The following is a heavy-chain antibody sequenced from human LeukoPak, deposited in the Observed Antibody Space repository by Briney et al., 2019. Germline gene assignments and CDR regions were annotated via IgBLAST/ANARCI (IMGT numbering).Heavy chain of an antibody. CDR3: VREGEWALPFDY. CDR1: GGFISTTSYF. J-gene: IGHJ4*01. V-gene: IGHV4-39*01. D-gene: IGHD3-16*01. Sequence: SETRSLPCNVSGGFISTTSYFWGWIRQPPGKGLEWIGSIYYSGSTYYNPSLKSRVTISVDTSKNQFSLKLSSVIAADTAVYFCVREGEWALPFDYWGHGTLGTVSS. CDR2: IYYSGST.